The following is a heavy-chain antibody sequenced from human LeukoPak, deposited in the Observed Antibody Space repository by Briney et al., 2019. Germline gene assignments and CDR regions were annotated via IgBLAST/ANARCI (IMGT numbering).Heavy chain of an antibody. V-gene: IGHV4-39*01. Sequence: SETLSLTCTVSGGSISSSSYYWGWIRQPPGKGLEWIGSIYYSGSTYYNPSLKSRVAISVDTSKNQFSLKLSSVTAADTAVYYCARSPRTHYYGSGSYISGFDPWGQGTLVTVSS. J-gene: IGHJ5*02. D-gene: IGHD3-10*01. CDR1: GGSISSSSYY. CDR2: IYYSGST. CDR3: ARSPRTHYYGSGSYISGFDP.